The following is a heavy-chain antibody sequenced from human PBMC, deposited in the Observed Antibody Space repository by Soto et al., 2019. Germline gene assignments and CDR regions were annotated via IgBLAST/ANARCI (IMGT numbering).Heavy chain of an antibody. CDR2: ISSNGGTT. Sequence: EVQLAESGGGMVQPGGSLRLSCVASGFTFSSYDMHWFRQAPGKGLEYVSSISSNGGTTYYGNSVMGRFTISRDNSKNTLYLQMGSLRAEDMAVYYCVRRVSGNYDYWGQGTLVTVSS. CDR3: VRRVSGNYDY. V-gene: IGHV3-64*01. D-gene: IGHD1-7*01. J-gene: IGHJ4*02. CDR1: GFTFSSYD.